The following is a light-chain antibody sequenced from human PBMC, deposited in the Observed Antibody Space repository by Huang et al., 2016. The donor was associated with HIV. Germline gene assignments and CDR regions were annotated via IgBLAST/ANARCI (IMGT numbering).Light chain of an antibody. J-gene: IGKJ4*01. V-gene: IGKV1D-13*01. CDR1: QDISSA. CDR2: DAS. Sequence: AIQLTQSPSSLSASVGDRVTITCRASQDISSALAWDQQKPGKSPKLLVYDASTLESGGASRFSGSGSGTDFTLTISSLQPEEFATYYCQQFDNFLLTFGGGTKVEIE. CDR3: QQFDNFLLT.